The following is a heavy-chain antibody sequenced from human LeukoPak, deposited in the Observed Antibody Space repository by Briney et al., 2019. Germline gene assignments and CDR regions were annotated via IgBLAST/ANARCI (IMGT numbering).Heavy chain of an antibody. CDR3: ARGSSYVWGSYRRYYFDY. Sequence: GGSLRLSCAASGFTVSSNYMSWVRQAPGKGLEWVSVIYSGGSTYYADSVKGRFTISRDNSKNTQYLQMNSLRAEDTAVYYCARGSSYVWGSYRRYYFDYWGQGTLVTVSS. CDR1: GFTVSSNY. J-gene: IGHJ4*02. D-gene: IGHD3-16*02. CDR2: IYSGGST. V-gene: IGHV3-66*02.